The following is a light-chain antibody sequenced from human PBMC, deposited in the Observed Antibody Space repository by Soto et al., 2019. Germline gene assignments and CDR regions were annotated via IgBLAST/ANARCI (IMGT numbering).Light chain of an antibody. CDR3: QQYNNWPPP. J-gene: IGKJ1*01. V-gene: IGKV3-15*01. Sequence: VVLTQSPATLSVSPGERATLSCRASQSVSSNLAWYQHKPGQAPRLLIYGASTRATGIPARFSGSGSGTEFPLTISILQSEDFAVYYFQQYNNWPPPFGQGTKVEIK. CDR1: QSVSSN. CDR2: GAS.